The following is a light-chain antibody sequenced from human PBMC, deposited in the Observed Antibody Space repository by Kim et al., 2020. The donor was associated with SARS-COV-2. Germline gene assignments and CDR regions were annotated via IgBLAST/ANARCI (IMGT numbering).Light chain of an antibody. CDR2: AAS. V-gene: IGKV1-27*01. CDR3: QKYDSAPWT. J-gene: IGKJ1*01. CDR1: QDIANY. Sequence: DIQMTQYPSSLSASVGDGVTITCRASQDIANYLAWYQQKPGKVPKLLVYAASALKSGVPSRFSGNRSGTDFTLTISNLQPEDVATYYCQKYDSAPWTFGQGTKVDIK.